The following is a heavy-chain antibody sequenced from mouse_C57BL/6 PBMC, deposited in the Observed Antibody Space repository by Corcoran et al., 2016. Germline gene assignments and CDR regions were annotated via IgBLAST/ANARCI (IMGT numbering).Heavy chain of an antibody. V-gene: IGHV1-26*01. D-gene: IGHD1-1*01. CDR2: INPNNGGT. CDR1: GYTFTDYY. J-gene: IGHJ4*01. CDR3: AMIYYGSSYAMDY. Sequence: EVQLQQSGPELVKPGASVKISCKASGYTFTDYYMNWVKQSHGKSLEWIGDINPNNGGTSYNQKFKGKATLTVDKSSSTAYMELRSLTSEDSAVYYCAMIYYGSSYAMDYCGQGTSVTVSS.